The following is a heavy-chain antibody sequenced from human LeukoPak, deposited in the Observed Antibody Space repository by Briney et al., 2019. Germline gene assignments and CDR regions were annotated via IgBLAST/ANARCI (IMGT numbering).Heavy chain of an antibody. CDR2: ISDGGSTT. CDR1: GFTFDSYS. CDR3: AVAARNWFDP. V-gene: IGHV3-74*01. J-gene: IGHJ5*02. D-gene: IGHD6-6*01. Sequence: GGSLRLSCAASGFTFDSYSLHWVRQAPGKGLVWVSRISDGGSTTTYADSVKGRFTISRDNAKNTLYLQMNSLRAEDTAVYYCAVAARNWFDPWGQGTLVTVSS.